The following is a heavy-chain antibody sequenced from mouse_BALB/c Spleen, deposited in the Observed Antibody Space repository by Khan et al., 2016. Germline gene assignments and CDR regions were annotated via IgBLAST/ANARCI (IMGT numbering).Heavy chain of an antibody. CDR3: ARVTGVLDY. CDR1: GYAFSSFW. J-gene: IGHJ2*01. V-gene: IGHV1-80*01. CDR2: IYPGAGDT. D-gene: IGHD2-12*01. Sequence: QVQLKQSGAELVRPGSSVKIFSKASGYAFSSFWVNWVKQRPGQGLEWIGQIYPGAGDTNYTGKFKGKATVTADTSSSTAYMQRSSLTSEDSAVYFCARVTGVLDYWGQGTTLTVSS.